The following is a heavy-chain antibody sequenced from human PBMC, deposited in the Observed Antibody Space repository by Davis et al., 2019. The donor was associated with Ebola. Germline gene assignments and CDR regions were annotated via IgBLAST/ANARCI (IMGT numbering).Heavy chain of an antibody. V-gene: IGHV3-30-3*01. CDR1: GFTFSNFA. CDR3: ARVGGFTMADWYLDL. D-gene: IGHD3-10*01. J-gene: IGHJ2*01. CDR2: ISYDGINK. Sequence: GESLKISCVASGFTFSNFAMNWVRQAPGKGLEWVAGISYDGINKFYTDSVKDRFTISRDNSKKTLHLQMNSLRTEDMAVYYCARVGGFTMADWYLDLWGRGTLVVVSS.